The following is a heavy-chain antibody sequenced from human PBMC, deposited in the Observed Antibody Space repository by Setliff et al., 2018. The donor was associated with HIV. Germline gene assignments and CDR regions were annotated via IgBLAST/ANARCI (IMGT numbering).Heavy chain of an antibody. CDR3: ARNIDMHYDFWSAYDY. J-gene: IGHJ4*02. CDR2: INVNNDAT. Sequence: ASVKVSCKASGYTFTSHYIHWVRQAPGQGLEWMGWINVNNDATNYAQKFQGRVPMTRDTSISTAYMELRSLTSDDTAVYYCARNIDMHYDFWSAYDYWGQGALVTVSS. V-gene: IGHV1-2*02. CDR1: GYTFTSHY. D-gene: IGHD3-3*01.